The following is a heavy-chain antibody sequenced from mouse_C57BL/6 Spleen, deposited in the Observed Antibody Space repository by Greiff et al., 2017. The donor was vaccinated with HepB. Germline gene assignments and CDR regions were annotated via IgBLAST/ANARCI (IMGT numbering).Heavy chain of an antibody. V-gene: IGHV2-6-1*01. D-gene: IGHD2-10*02. J-gene: IGHJ4*01. CDR3: ARHRVGYEDYAMDY. CDR1: GFSLTSYG. Sequence: QVQLKESGPGLVAPSQSLSITCTVSGFSLTSYGVHWVRQPPGKGLEWLVVIWSDGSTTYNSALKSRLSISKDNSKSQVFLKMNSLQTDDTAMYYCARHRVGYEDYAMDYWGQGTSVTVSS. CDR2: IWSDGST.